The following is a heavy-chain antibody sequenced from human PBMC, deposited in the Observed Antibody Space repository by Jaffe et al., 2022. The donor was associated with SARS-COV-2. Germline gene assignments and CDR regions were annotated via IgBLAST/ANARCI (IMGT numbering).Heavy chain of an antibody. CDR3: AKDTASGSSNYYVMDA. J-gene: IGHJ6*02. CDR1: GFTFDDCA. CDR2: ISWNGGSI. D-gene: IGHD3-10*01. V-gene: IGHV3-9*01. Sequence: EVQLVESGGDLIQPGRSLRLSCAASGFTFDDCAMHWVRQAPGKGLEWVSGISWNGGSIGYADSVKGRFTISRDNAKKSLYLQMNSLRAEDTALYYCAKDTASGSSNYYVMDAWGQGTTVTVSS.